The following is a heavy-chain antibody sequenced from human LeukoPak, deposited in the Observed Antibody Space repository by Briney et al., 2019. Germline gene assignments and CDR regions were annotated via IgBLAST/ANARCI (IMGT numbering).Heavy chain of an antibody. CDR2: INRDGSNT. D-gene: IGHD6-13*01. CDR1: GFTLRSYW. CDR3: ARDTDSNFDY. V-gene: IGHV3-74*03. J-gene: IGHJ4*02. Sequence: GGSLRLSCAASGFTLRSYWMHWVRQAPGKGLVWVSRINRDGSNTKYADSVKGRFTISRDNAKNTLYLQMNSLGAEDTAVYYRARDTDSNFDYWGQGTLVTVSS.